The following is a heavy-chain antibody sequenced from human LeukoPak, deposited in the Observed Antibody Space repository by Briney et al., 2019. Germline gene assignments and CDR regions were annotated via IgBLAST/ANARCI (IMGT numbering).Heavy chain of an antibody. V-gene: IGHV1-2*02. D-gene: IGHD3-10*01. CDR2: ISPTSGGT. Sequence: ASVKVSCKASGYTFTGYFMHWVRQAPGQGLEWMGWISPTSGGTNYAQRFQGRVTMTRDTSISTAYMELSRLRSDDTAVYYCAREVVRGVIRDDAFDIWGQGTMVTVSS. CDR1: GYTFTGYF. J-gene: IGHJ3*02. CDR3: AREVVRGVIRDDAFDI.